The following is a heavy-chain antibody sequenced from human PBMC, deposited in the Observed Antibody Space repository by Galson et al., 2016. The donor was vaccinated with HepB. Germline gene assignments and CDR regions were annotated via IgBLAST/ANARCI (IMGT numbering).Heavy chain of an antibody. CDR2: VRRDDSNT. CDR1: GFTFSSHF. CDR3: VRDNRGLGDF. V-gene: IGHV3-74*01. J-gene: IGHJ4*02. Sequence: SLRLSCAASGFTFSSHFMDWVRQSPGKGLVWVSRVRRDDSNTDYADSVKGRFTISRDNAKNILYLQMNSLTVDDTAIYYCVRDNRGLGDFWGRGTLVTVSS. D-gene: IGHD1-14*01.